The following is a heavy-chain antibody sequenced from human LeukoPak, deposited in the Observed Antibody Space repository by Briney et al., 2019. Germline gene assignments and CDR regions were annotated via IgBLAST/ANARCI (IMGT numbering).Heavy chain of an antibody. Sequence: TGGSLRLSCGASRFTFSDSAMHWVRQASGKGLEWVGRIRNKANNCATTYAASVKGRFTISRDDSKNTAYLQMSSLKPEGTAVYYCVSRSRFSSSSPLDYWGRGTLVTVSS. CDR2: IRNKANNCAT. V-gene: IGHV3-73*01. D-gene: IGHD6-6*01. CDR3: VSRSRFSSSSPLDY. CDR1: RFTFSDSA. J-gene: IGHJ4*02.